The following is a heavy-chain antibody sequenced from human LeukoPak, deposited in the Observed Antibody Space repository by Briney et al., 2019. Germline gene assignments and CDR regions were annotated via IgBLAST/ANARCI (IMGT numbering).Heavy chain of an antibody. J-gene: IGHJ4*02. Sequence: GGSLRLSCAASRFTFSSYGMHWVRQAPGKGLEWVAFIRYDGSNKYYADSVKGRFTISRDNSKNTLYLQMNSLRADDSAIYFCAKDHSADGWPTFEYWGRGTLVSVSS. V-gene: IGHV3-30*02. CDR3: AKDHSADGWPTFEY. CDR2: IRYDGSNK. D-gene: IGHD5-24*01. CDR1: RFTFSSYG.